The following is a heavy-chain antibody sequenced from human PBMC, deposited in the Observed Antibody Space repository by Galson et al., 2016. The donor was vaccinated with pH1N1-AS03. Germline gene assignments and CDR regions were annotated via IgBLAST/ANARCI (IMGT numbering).Heavy chain of an antibody. V-gene: IGHV4-34*01. Sequence: ETLSLTCDVSGGSFSGYYWSWIRQSPGKGLEWIGEINHSGGTNYNPSLKSRVTISVDTSRNRFSLKLNSVTAADTAVYYCARATAVGPPYFDYWGQGTVATVSS. D-gene: IGHD6-13*01. J-gene: IGHJ4*02. CDR1: GGSFSGYY. CDR3: ARATAVGPPYFDY. CDR2: INHSGGT.